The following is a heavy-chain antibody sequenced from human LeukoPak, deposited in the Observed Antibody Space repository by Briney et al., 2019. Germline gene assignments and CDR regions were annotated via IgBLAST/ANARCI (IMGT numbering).Heavy chain of an antibody. D-gene: IGHD3-10*01. CDR1: EFTFSSYA. CDR3: ARDRVGVRGASFYY. Sequence: GGSLRLSCAASEFTFSSYAMSWVRQAPGKGLEWVSGISGSGGSTYYADSVKGRFTISRDNAKNSLYLQMNSLRAEDTAVYYCARDRVGVRGASFYYWGQGTLVTVSS. CDR2: ISGSGGST. V-gene: IGHV3-23*01. J-gene: IGHJ4*02.